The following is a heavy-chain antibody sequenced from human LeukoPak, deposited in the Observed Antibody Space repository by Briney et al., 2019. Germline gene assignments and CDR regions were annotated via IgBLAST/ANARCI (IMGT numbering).Heavy chain of an antibody. CDR2: INHSGST. D-gene: IGHD2-2*01. Sequence: PSETLSLTCAVYGGSFSGYYWSWIRQPPGKGLEWIGEINHSGSTNYNPSLKSRVTISVDTSKNQSSLKLSSVTAADTAVHYCASGGWGDIVVVPAATDAFDIWGQGTMVTVSS. CDR3: ASGGWGDIVVVPAATDAFDI. J-gene: IGHJ3*02. CDR1: GGSFSGYY. V-gene: IGHV4-34*01.